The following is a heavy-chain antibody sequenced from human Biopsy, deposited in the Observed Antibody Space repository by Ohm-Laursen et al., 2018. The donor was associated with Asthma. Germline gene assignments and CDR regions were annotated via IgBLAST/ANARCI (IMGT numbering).Heavy chain of an antibody. CDR1: GDAMSTSGSY. Sequence: SDTLSLTWIVSGDAMSTSGSYWGWIRQSPGKGLEWIGSIYYSGRTYYNPSLESQITISADTSKNHFSLKVTSVTAADTAVYYCARAVSSSSYWYFDLWGRGDLVTVSS. CDR2: IYYSGRT. D-gene: IGHD6-6*01. CDR3: ARAVSSSSYWYFDL. J-gene: IGHJ2*01. V-gene: IGHV4-39*02.